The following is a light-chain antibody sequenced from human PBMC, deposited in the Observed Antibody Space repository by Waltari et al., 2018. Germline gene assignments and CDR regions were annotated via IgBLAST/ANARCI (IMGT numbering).Light chain of an antibody. CDR3: QQRSNWPT. V-gene: IGKV3-11*01. J-gene: IGKJ5*01. Sequence: EIVLTLSPATLSLSPGDRPPLACRASQSVSSYLAWYQQKPGQAPRLLIYEASNRATGITARFSGSGSGTDFTLTISSLEPEDFAVDYCQQRSNWPTFGQGTRLEIK. CDR1: QSVSSY. CDR2: EAS.